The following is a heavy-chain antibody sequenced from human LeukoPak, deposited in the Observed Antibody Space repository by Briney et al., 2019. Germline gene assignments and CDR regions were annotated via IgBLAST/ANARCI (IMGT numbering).Heavy chain of an antibody. J-gene: IGHJ3*02. CDR2: IYHSGST. D-gene: IGHD3-9*01. CDR1: GYSISSGYY. Sequence: PSETLSLTCTVSGYSISSGYYWGWIRQPPGKGLEWIGSIYHSGSTYYNPSLKSRVTISVDTSKNQFSLKLSSVTAADTAVYYCARDVLRYFDWLAGSHGAFDIWGQGTMVTVSS. CDR3: ARDVLRYFDWLAGSHGAFDI. V-gene: IGHV4-38-2*02.